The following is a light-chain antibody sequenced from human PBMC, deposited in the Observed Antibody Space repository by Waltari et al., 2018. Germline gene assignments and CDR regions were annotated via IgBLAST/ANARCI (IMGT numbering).Light chain of an antibody. CDR3: QQYYSSPFT. V-gene: IGKV4-1*01. J-gene: IGKJ3*01. Sequence: DIVMTQSPDSLAVSLGERATINCKSRQSVLFRSNNGNYLAWYQQKPGQSPKLVLYWASTRESGVPDRFSGSGSATDFTLTISSLQAEDVAVYYCQQYYSSPFTFGPGTKLEIK. CDR1: QSVLFRSNNGNY. CDR2: WAS.